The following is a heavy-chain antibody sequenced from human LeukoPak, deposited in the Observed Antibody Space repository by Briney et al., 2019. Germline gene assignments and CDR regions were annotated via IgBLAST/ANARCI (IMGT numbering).Heavy chain of an antibody. J-gene: IGHJ5*02. D-gene: IGHD3-9*01. Sequence: ASVKVSCKASGYTFTSYDINWVRQATGQGLEWMGWMNPNSGNTGYAQKFQGRVTMTRNTSISTAYMELSSLRSEDTAVYYCARGGLRYFDWLSPSWFDPWGQGTLVTVSS. CDR3: ARGGLRYFDWLSPSWFDP. CDR1: GYTFTSYD. CDR2: MNPNSGNT. V-gene: IGHV1-8*01.